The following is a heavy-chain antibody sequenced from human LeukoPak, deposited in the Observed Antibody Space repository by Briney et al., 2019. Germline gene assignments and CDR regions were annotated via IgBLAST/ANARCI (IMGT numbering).Heavy chain of an antibody. V-gene: IGHV3-23*01. CDR3: AKEYYGGWGDD. CDR2: IIGSGSST. Sequence: GGSLRLSCAASGFTFNTYVMSWVRQAPGKGLEWVSTIIGSGSSTYYADSVEGRFTISRDNSKSTLYLQVNSLRAEDTALYYCAKEYYGGWGDDWGQGTLVTVSS. CDR1: GFTFNTYV. J-gene: IGHJ4*02. D-gene: IGHD4-23*01.